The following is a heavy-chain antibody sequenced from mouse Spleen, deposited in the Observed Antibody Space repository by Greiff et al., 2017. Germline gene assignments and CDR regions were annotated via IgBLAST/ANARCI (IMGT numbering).Heavy chain of an antibody. J-gene: IGHJ2*01. CDR2: IWTGGGT. Sequence: VQLKESGPGLVAPSQSLSITCTVSGFSLTSYAISWVRQPPGKGLEWLGVIWTGGGTNYNSALKSRLSISKDNSKSQVFLKMNSLQTDDTARYYCARNLGLRREYYFDYWGQGTTLTVSS. D-gene: IGHD2-2*01. CDR3: ARNLGLRREYYFDY. V-gene: IGHV2-9-1*01. CDR1: GFSLTSYA.